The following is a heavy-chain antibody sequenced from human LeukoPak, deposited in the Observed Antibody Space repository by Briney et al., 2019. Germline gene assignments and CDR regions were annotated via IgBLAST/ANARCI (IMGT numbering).Heavy chain of an antibody. J-gene: IGHJ5*02. CDR2: ISSSSSYI. V-gene: IGHV3-21*01. CDR3: ARQYSSSWYEGLDWFDP. Sequence: GGSLRLSCAASGFTFSSYSMNWVRQAPGKGLEWVSSISSSSSYIYYADSVKGRFTISRDNAKNSLYLQMNSLRAEDTAVYYCARQYSSSWYEGLDWFDPWGQGTLVTASS. CDR1: GFTFSSYS. D-gene: IGHD6-13*01.